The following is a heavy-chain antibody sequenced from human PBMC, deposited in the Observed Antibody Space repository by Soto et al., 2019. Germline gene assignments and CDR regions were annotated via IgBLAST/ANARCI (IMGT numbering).Heavy chain of an antibody. CDR1: GGTFSSYA. V-gene: IGHV1-69*06. CDR3: VRDQGSSWYPNWFDP. J-gene: IGHJ5*02. D-gene: IGHD6-13*01. Sequence: SVKVSCKASGGTFSSYAISWVRQAPGQGLEWMGGIIPIFGTANYAQKFQGRVTITADKSTSTAYMELSSLRSEDTAVYYCVRDQGSSWYPNWFDPWGQGTLVTVSS. CDR2: IIPIFGTA.